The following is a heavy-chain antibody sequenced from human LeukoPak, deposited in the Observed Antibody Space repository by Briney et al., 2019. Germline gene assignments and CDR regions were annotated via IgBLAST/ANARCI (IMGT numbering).Heavy chain of an antibody. D-gene: IGHD3-10*01. V-gene: IGHV4-39*07. CDR2: IYFSGRT. CDR3: ARDNPYGSGTDY. J-gene: IGHJ4*02. CDR1: GGSISSSSYY. Sequence: SETLSLTCNVSGGSISSSSYYWGWIRQLPGKGLEWIGSIYFSGRTYYNMSLKSRVTISIDTSKNQFSLKVNSVTAADTAVYYCARDNPYGSGTDYWGQGTLVTVSS.